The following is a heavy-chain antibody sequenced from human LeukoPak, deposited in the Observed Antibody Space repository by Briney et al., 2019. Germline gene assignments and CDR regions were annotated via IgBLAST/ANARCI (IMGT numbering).Heavy chain of an antibody. J-gene: IGHJ4*02. V-gene: IGHV3-15*01. CDR1: GITFFSAW. CDR3: ATALRGVGF. D-gene: IGHD3-3*01. Sequence: GGSLRLSCAASGITFFSAWMNWVRQAPGKGLEWVGRIKSKTDGGTAEHAAPVKGRFIISRDDSKNMLYLQMNSLNSDDTGVYYCATALRGVGFWGQGTLVTVPS. CDR2: IKSKTDGGTA.